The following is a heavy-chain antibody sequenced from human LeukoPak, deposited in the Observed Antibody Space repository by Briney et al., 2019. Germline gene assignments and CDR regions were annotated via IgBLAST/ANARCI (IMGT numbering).Heavy chain of an antibody. J-gene: IGHJ3*02. Sequence: PGRSLRLSCAASGFTFSSYGMHWVRQAPGKGLEWVSSISSSSSYIYFADSVKGRFTISRDNARNSLYLQMNSLRAEDTAVYYCARGYSNYGYAFDIWGQGTMVTVSS. V-gene: IGHV3-21*01. CDR3: ARGYSNYGYAFDI. CDR2: ISSSSSYI. CDR1: GFTFSSYG. D-gene: IGHD4-11*01.